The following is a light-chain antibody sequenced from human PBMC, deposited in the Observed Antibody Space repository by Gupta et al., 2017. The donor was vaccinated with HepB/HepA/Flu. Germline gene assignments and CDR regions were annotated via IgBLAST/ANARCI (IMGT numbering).Light chain of an antibody. CDR2: DVS. CDR1: SSDFGDYNY. J-gene: IGLJ3*02. Sequence: QSALTQPASVSGSPGRLITISCIGTSSDFGDYNYASWYQQLPGKAPNLIIYDVSRRPSGVSNRFSGSKSANTASLSISWLQAEDEADYYCSSYTAITRSVVFGGGTKVTVL. CDR3: SSYTAITRSVV. V-gene: IGLV2-14*03.